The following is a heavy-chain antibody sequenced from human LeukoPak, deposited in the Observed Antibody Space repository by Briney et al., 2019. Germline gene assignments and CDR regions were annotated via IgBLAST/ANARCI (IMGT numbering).Heavy chain of an antibody. CDR1: GGSISSDY. J-gene: IGHJ3*02. Sequence: SETLSLTCTVSGGSISSDYWSLIRQPPGKGLEWIGYIYYSGSTNYNPSLKSRVTISVDTSKNQFSLKLSSVTAADTAVYYCSSEVRDCSSTSCDMRAAFDIWGQGTMVTVSS. D-gene: IGHD2-2*02. CDR3: SSEVRDCSSTSCDMRAAFDI. V-gene: IGHV4-59*01. CDR2: IYYSGST.